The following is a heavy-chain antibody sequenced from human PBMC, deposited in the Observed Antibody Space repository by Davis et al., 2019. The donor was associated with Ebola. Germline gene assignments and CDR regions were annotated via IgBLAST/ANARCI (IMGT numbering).Heavy chain of an antibody. CDR3: ARQRAGYNDFDY. CDR1: GGSISGYY. V-gene: IGHV4-59*08. Sequence: SETLSLTCTVSGGSISGYYWSWIRQPPGKGLEWIGYIYYSGSTNYNPSLKSRVTISVDTPKNQFSLKLTSVTAADTAVYYCARQRAGYNDFDYWGQGTLVTVSS. CDR2: IYYSGST. J-gene: IGHJ4*02. D-gene: IGHD5-24*01.